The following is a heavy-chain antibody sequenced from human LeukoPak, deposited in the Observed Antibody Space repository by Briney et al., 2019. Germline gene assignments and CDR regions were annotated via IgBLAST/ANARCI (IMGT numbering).Heavy chain of an antibody. CDR2: ISSDGSNK. J-gene: IGHJ4*02. CDR1: GFTFSTYG. D-gene: IGHD3-10*01. CDR3: ARDLRKGRYFDY. V-gene: IGHV3-30*03. Sequence: PGRSLRLSCAASGFTFSTYGMHWVRQAPGKGLERVALISSDGSNKDYADSVKGRFTISRDNSKNTLYVQMDSLRAEDTAVYYCARDLRKGRYFDYWGQGTLVTVSS.